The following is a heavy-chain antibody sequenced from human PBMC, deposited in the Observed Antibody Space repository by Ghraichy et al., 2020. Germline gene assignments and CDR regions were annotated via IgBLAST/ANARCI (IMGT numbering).Heavy chain of an antibody. D-gene: IGHD4-11*01. J-gene: IGHJ4*02. Sequence: GESLNISCAASGFTFSSYSMNWVRQAPGKGLEWVSYISSSSSTIHYADSVKGRFTISRDNAKNSLYLQMNSLRDEDTAVYYCARVAVTTSRLGYFDYWGQGSLVTVSS. CDR2: ISSSSSTI. V-gene: IGHV3-48*02. CDR1: GFTFSSYS. CDR3: ARVAVTTSRLGYFDY.